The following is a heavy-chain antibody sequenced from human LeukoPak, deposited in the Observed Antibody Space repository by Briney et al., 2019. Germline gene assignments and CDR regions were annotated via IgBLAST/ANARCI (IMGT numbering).Heavy chain of an antibody. J-gene: IGHJ5*02. CDR2: VHYSGGT. D-gene: IGHD6-13*01. CDR3: AKQSWSLFDP. CDR1: GTSVNTYY. V-gene: IGHV4-59*08. Sequence: PSETLSLTCTVSGTSVNTYYSGWIRQPPGKALEWIGFVHYSGGTSYTPSLRGRVTISLDTSKNQFSLRLTSVTAADTAVYYCAKQSWSLFDPCGQGTLVTVSS.